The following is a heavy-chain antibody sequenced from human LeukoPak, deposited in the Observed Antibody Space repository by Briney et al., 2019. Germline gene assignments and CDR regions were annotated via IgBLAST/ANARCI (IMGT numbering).Heavy chain of an antibody. J-gene: IGHJ4*02. CDR1: GYTFTSYG. CDR3: ASHAGTGTTDYFDY. D-gene: IGHD1-1*01. Sequence: ASVNVSCKASGYTFTSYGISWVRQAPGQGLEGMGWISAYNGNTNYAQKLQGRVTMTTHTSTSTAYMELRSLRSDDTAVYYCASHAGTGTTDYFDYWGQGTLVTVSS. CDR2: ISAYNGNT. V-gene: IGHV1-18*01.